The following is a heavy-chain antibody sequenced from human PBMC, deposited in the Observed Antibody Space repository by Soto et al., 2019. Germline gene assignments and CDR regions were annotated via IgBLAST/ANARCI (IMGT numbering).Heavy chain of an antibody. Sequence: PSQTLSLTCAISGDSVSSNSAAWNWIRQSPSRGLEWLERTYYRSKWYNDYAVSVKSRITINPDTSKNQFSLQLNSVTPEDTAVYYCARDTQGYCSGGSCSTGVWFDPWGQGTLVTVSS. V-gene: IGHV6-1*01. J-gene: IGHJ5*02. CDR2: TYYRSKWYN. CDR3: ARDTQGYCSGGSCSTGVWFDP. D-gene: IGHD2-15*01. CDR1: GDSVSSNSAA.